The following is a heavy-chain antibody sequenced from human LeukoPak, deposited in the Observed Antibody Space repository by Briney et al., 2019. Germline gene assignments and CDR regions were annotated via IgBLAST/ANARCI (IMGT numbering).Heavy chain of an antibody. CDR1: GGTFSSYA. V-gene: IGHV1-69*04. CDR2: IIPILGIA. CDR3: ATDPTRGYSGYDFGSAGL. D-gene: IGHD5-12*01. Sequence: SVKVSCKASGGTFSSYAISWVRQAPGQGLEWMGRIIPILGIANYAQKFQGRVTMTEDTSTDTAYMELSSLRSEDTAVYYCATDPTRGYSGYDFGSAGLWGQGTLVTVSS. J-gene: IGHJ4*02.